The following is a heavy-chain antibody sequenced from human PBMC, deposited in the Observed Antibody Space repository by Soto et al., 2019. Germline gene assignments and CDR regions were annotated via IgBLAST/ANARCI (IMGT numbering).Heavy chain of an antibody. Sequence: QVPLQLSGPGLVTPSQTLSLTCAISGDSVSSNSAGWNWIRQTPSRGLEWLGRTYYRSKWYFNYALSVESRITINPDTSKNQFSLQLSSVTPDDTAVYYCARGSWDDVSGHYYMDVWGKGTTVTVSS. CDR3: ARGSWDDVSGHYYMDV. D-gene: IGHD1-1*01. CDR1: GDSVSSNSAG. V-gene: IGHV6-1*01. CDR2: TYYRSKWYF. J-gene: IGHJ6*03.